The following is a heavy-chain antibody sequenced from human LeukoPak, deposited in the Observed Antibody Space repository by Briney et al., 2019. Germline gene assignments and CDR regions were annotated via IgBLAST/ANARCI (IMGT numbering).Heavy chain of an antibody. D-gene: IGHD3-22*01. CDR1: EYSFAIYW. CDR2: IYPEDSDT. J-gene: IGHJ4*02. Sequence: GESLEISCKGYEYSFAIYWIGWVRQTPGKGLEWMGMIYPEDSDTKYSPSFQGQVTISVDKSISTAYLQWSSLKASDTAIYYCARHDGYYYESSGYFVWGQGTLVTVAS. V-gene: IGHV5-51*01. CDR3: ARHDGYYYESSGYFV.